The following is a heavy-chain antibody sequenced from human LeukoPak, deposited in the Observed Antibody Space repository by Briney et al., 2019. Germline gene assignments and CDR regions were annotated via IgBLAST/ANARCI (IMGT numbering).Heavy chain of an antibody. CDR1: GYRFSNYW. CDR3: AKGRQQLASLTWFDP. Sequence: GESLQISCKASGYRFSNYWIAWVRQMPGKGLEWMGILYPGDSDTRYSPSFQGQVTISADKSVNTSYLQWTSLKASDTAIYYCAKGRQQLASLTWFDPWGQGTLVTVSS. CDR2: LYPGDSDT. V-gene: IGHV5-51*01. D-gene: IGHD6-13*01. J-gene: IGHJ5*02.